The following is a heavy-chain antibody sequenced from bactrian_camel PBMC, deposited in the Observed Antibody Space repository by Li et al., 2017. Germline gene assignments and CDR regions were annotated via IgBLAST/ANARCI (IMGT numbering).Heavy chain of an antibody. CDR2: IDNGGGT. CDR3: AAGWVNRNVLSKHEYDY. D-gene: IGHD3*01. CDR1: AYTPANVR. V-gene: IGHV3S53*01. J-gene: IGHJ4*01. Sequence: HVQLVESGGGSVQAGGSLRLSCAFDAYTPANVRMAWFRQAPGKEREGVAAIDNGGGTSYADAVKGRFTISRDRSKNTVYLQMNRLKPEDTGMYYCAAGWVNRNVLSKHEYDYWGQ.